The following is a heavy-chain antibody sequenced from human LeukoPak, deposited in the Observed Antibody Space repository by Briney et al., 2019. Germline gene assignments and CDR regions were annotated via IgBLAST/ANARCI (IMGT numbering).Heavy chain of an antibody. Sequence: GRSLRLSCAASGFTFRSYCMHWVRQAPGKGLEWVAVISYGGSNKYYADSVKGRFTISRDNSKDTLYLQMNSLRTEDTAVYYCAEDTGGNLLAAAGLDYWGQGTLVTVSS. J-gene: IGHJ4*02. CDR3: AEDTGGNLLAAAGLDY. CDR2: ISYGGSNK. CDR1: GFTFRSYC. D-gene: IGHD6-13*01. V-gene: IGHV3-30*18.